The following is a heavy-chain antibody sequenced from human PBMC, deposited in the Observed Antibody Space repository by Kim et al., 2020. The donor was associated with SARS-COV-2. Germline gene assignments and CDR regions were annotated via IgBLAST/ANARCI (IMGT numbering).Heavy chain of an antibody. Sequence: GGSLRLSCAASGFTFSSYEMNWVRQAPGKGLEWVSYISSSGSTIYYADSVKGRFTISRDNAKNSLYLQMNSLRAEDTAVYYCARDGPGCDFPNDYWGQGTLVTVSS. CDR1: GFTFSSYE. D-gene: IGHD3-3*01. CDR3: ARDGPGCDFPNDY. CDR2: ISSSGSTI. V-gene: IGHV3-48*03. J-gene: IGHJ4*02.